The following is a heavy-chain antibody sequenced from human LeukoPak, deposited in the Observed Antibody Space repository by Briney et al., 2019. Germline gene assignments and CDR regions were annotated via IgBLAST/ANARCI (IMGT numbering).Heavy chain of an antibody. CDR1: GDSLSNSPYY. Sequence: SETLSLTCTVSGDSLSNSPYYWGWIRQPPGKGLEWIGSIYHSGSTYYNPSLKSRVTISVDTSKNQFSLKLSSVTAADTAVYYCAKTVTVTTSAFDIWGQGTMVTVSS. D-gene: IGHD4-17*01. CDR3: AKTVTVTTSAFDI. CDR2: IYHSGST. J-gene: IGHJ3*02. V-gene: IGHV4-39*07.